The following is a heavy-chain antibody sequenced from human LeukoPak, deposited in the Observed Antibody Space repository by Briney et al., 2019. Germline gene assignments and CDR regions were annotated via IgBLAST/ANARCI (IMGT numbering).Heavy chain of an antibody. V-gene: IGHV1-18*01. Sequence: GASVKVSCKASGYTFTSYGISWVRQAPGQGLEWMGWISAYNGNTNYAQKLQGRVTMTPDTSTSTAYMELRSLRSDDTAVYYCARESLLRYFDWLLSQSSSHFDYWGQGTLVTVSS. CDR3: ARESLLRYFDWLLSQSSSHFDY. CDR2: ISAYNGNT. J-gene: IGHJ4*02. CDR1: GYTFTSYG. D-gene: IGHD3-9*01.